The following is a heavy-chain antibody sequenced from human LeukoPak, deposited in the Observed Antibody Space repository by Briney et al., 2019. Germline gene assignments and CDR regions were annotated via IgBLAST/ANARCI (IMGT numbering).Heavy chain of an antibody. J-gene: IGHJ4*02. V-gene: IGHV3-20*01. Sequence: PGGSLRLSCAASGFTFDDYGMSWVRQAPGKGLEWVSGINWNGGSTGYADSVKGRFTISRDNAKNSLYLQMNSLRAEDTALYHCAREVAAAGTVYFDYWGQGTLVTVSS. CDR1: GFTFDDYG. CDR3: AREVAAAGTVYFDY. D-gene: IGHD6-13*01. CDR2: INWNGGST.